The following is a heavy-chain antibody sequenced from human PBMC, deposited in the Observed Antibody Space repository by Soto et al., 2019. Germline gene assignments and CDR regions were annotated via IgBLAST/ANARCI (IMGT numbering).Heavy chain of an antibody. V-gene: IGHV3-13*01. CDR3: ARARSIAARPPFYYYGMDV. CDR1: GFTFSSYD. D-gene: IGHD6-6*01. Sequence: PGGSLRLSCAASGFTFSSYDMHWVRQATGKGLEWVSAIGTAGDTYYPGSVKGRFTISRENAKNSLYLQMNSLRAEDTAVYYCARARSIAARPPFYYYGMDVWGQGTTVTVSS. J-gene: IGHJ6*02. CDR2: IGTAGDT.